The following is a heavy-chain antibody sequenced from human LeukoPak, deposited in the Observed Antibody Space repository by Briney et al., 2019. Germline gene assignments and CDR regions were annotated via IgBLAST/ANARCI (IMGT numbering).Heavy chain of an antibody. CDR1: GFTFNAYA. J-gene: IGHJ6*02. V-gene: IGHV3-30*02. Sequence: GGSLRLSCAASGFTFNAYAIHWVRQAPGKGLEWVAFIRKDGNNENYADSVKGRFTISRDNSKNTLYLQMNSLRAEDTAVYYCAKAFTVTTYDGMDVWGQGTTVTVSS. CDR2: IRKDGNNE. CDR3: AKAFTVTTYDGMDV. D-gene: IGHD4-17*01.